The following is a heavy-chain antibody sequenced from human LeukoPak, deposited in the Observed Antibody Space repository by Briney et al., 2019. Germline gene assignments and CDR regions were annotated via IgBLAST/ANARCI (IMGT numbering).Heavy chain of an antibody. CDR2: IYSGGST. V-gene: IGHV3-53*01. CDR1: GFTVSSNY. CDR3: ARSPVGGHFDY. J-gene: IGHJ4*02. D-gene: IGHD3-16*01. Sequence: GGSLRLSCSTSGFTVSSNYMSWARQAPGQGLEWVSVIYSGGSTYYADSVKGRFTISRDNSMNTLYLQMNSLRAEDTAVYYCARSPVGGHFDYWGQGTLVTVSS.